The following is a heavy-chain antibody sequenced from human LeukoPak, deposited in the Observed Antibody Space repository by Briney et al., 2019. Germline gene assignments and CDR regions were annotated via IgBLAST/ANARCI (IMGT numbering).Heavy chain of an antibody. CDR3: ARHAAMATYYFDS. D-gene: IGHD5-18*01. J-gene: IGHJ4*02. CDR2: IYHSGST. V-gene: IGHV4-38-2*01. Sequence: SETLSLTCAVSVYSISSGYYWGWIRQPPGKGLDWIGSIYHSGSTYYNPSINSRVNMSVDTSKHQFSLKLSSVTAADTAVYYCARHAAMATYYFDSWGQGTLVTVSS. CDR1: VYSISSGYY.